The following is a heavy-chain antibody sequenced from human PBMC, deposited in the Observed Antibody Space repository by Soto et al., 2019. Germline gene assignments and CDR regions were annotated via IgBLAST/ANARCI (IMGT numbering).Heavy chain of an antibody. CDR1: GFTFSSYW. CDR2: IKQDGSEK. Sequence: GGSLRLSCXASGFTFSSYWMSWVRQAPGEGLEWVANIKQDGSEKYYVDSVKGRFTISRDNAKNSLYLQMNSLRAEDTAVYYCARAGDFWSGSPYYYYYGMDVWGQGTTVTVSS. V-gene: IGHV3-7*03. D-gene: IGHD3-3*01. J-gene: IGHJ6*02. CDR3: ARAGDFWSGSPYYYYYGMDV.